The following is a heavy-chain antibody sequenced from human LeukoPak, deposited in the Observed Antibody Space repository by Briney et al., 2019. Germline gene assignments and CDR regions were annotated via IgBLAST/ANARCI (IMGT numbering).Heavy chain of an antibody. CDR2: ISGSGGST. Sequence: PGASLRLSCAASGFTFSSYAMSWVRQAPGKGLEWVSAISGSGGSTYYADSVKGRFTISRDNSKNTLYLQMNSLRTEDTAVYYCAKGRLYNWNFFDYWGQGTLVTVSS. J-gene: IGHJ4*02. D-gene: IGHD1-20*01. CDR1: GFTFSSYA. CDR3: AKGRLYNWNFFDY. V-gene: IGHV3-23*01.